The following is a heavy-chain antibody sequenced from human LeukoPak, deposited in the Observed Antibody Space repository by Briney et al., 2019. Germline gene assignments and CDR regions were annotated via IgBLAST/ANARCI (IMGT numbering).Heavy chain of an antibody. CDR3: ARARNYYDSSGYYFDYFDH. CDR2: IRYDGSKK. CDR1: GFIFSSYG. D-gene: IGHD3-22*01. Sequence: GSLRLSCAASGFIFSSYGMHWVRQAPGKGLEWVAFIRYDGSKKYYADSVKGRFTISRDNAKNSLYLQMNSLRAEDTAVYYCARARNYYDSSGYYFDYFDHWGQGTVVTVSS. V-gene: IGHV3-30*02. J-gene: IGHJ4*02.